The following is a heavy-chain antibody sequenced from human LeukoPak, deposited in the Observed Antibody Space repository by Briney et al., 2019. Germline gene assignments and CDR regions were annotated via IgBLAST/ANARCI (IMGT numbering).Heavy chain of an antibody. V-gene: IGHV4-34*01. D-gene: IGHD2-2*02. J-gene: IGHJ4*02. CDR3: ARALGYCSSTSCYTGLGY. Sequence: SETLSLTCTVSGGSISSYYWSWIRQPPGKGLEWIGEINHSGSTNYNPSLKSRVTISVDTSKNQLSLKLSSVTAADTAVYYCARALGYCSSTSCYTGLGYWGQGTLVTVSS. CDR1: GGSISSYY. CDR2: INHSGST.